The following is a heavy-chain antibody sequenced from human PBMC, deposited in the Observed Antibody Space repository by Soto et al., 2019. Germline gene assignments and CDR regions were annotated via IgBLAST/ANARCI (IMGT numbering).Heavy chain of an antibody. D-gene: IGHD6-19*01. V-gene: IGHV3-33*01. CDR1: RFTFSNYG. CDR2: IWYDGSNK. J-gene: IGHJ6*02. CDR3: ARDDIPGRAVAIYGMDV. Sequence: GGSLRLSCAASRFTFSNYGMHWVRQAPGKGLEWVAVIWYDGSNKYYADSVKGRFTISKDNSKNTLYLQMNSLRAEDTAVYYCARDDIPGRAVAIYGMDVWGQGTTVTVSS.